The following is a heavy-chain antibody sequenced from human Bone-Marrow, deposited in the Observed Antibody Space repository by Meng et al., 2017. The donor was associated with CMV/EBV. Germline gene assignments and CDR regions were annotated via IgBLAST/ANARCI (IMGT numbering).Heavy chain of an antibody. CDR2: ISDGGSVI. V-gene: IGHV3-11*04. CDR3: ARGLAAIGSFDY. J-gene: IGHJ4*02. Sequence: GESLKISCAASRFTFSDYYMSWIRQSPGKGLEWISYISDGGSVIYYADSVKGRFTISRDNAKNSLYLQMNSLRADDTGLYFCARGLAAIGSFDYWGQGTLVTGSS. CDR1: RFTFSDYY. D-gene: IGHD1-26*01.